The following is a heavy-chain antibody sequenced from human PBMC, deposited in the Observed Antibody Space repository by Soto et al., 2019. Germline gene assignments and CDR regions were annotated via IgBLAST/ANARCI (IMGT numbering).Heavy chain of an antibody. D-gene: IGHD6-6*01. J-gene: IGHJ4*02. CDR3: ARGTIVARQHLDY. CDR1: GFTFSSYG. V-gene: IGHV3-30*03. CDR2: ISYDGSDK. Sequence: GGSLRLSCAGSGFTFSSYGIHWVRQAPGKGLEWVALISYDGSDKYYAESVRGRFTISRDNSKNTLYLQMDSLRVEDTAVYYCARGTIVARQHLDYWGQGTLVTVSS.